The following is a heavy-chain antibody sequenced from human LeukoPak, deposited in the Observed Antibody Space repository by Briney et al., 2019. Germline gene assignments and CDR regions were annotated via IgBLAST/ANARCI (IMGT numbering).Heavy chain of an antibody. CDR3: ARTFYYDGSGYSPQYSQY. V-gene: IGHV3-7*01. CDR1: GVTFSRYR. Sequence: GGSLRLSCVASGVTFSRYRMIWVRQAPGKGLEWVANIKQDGSEKYYVDSVMGRFTISRDNAKNSLYLQMNSLRAEDTAMYYCARTFYYDGSGYSPQYSQYWGQGTLVTVSS. CDR2: IKQDGSEK. D-gene: IGHD3-22*01. J-gene: IGHJ1*01.